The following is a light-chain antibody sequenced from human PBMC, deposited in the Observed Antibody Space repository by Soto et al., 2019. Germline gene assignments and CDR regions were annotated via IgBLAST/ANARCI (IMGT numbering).Light chain of an antibody. J-gene: IGKJ1*01. CDR1: QSVSSY. V-gene: IGKV3-11*01. CDR3: QQYGGSPRT. CDR2: DAS. Sequence: EIVLTQSPATLSLSPGERATLSCRASQSVSSYLAWYQLKPGQAPRLLIYDASNRATGIPARFSGSGSGTDFTLTISSLEPEDFATYYCQQYGGSPRTFGQGTKVDIK.